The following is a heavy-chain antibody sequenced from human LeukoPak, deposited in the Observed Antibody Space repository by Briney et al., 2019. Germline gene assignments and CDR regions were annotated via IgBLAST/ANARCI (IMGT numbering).Heavy chain of an antibody. CDR1: GFTFSSYA. J-gene: IGHJ3*02. D-gene: IGHD1-26*01. V-gene: IGHV3-30-3*01. Sequence: GRSLRLSCAASGFTFSSYAMHWVRQAPGKGLEWVAVISYDGSNKYYADSVKGRFTISRDNAKNSLYLQMNSLRAEDTALYHCARAGSYGAFDIWGQGTMVTVSS. CDR3: ARAGSYGAFDI. CDR2: ISYDGSNK.